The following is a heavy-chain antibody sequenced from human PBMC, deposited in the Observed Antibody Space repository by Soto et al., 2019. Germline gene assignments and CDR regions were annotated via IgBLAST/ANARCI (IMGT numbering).Heavy chain of an antibody. Sequence: GASVKVSCKASGYTFTGYYMHWVRQAPGQGLEWMGWINPNSGGTNYAQKFQGRVTMTRDTSISTAYMELSRLRSDDTAVYYCAREGGRRTGHLPMDVWGQGTTVTVSS. J-gene: IGHJ6*02. CDR3: AREGGRRTGHLPMDV. CDR1: GYTFTGYY. CDR2: INPNSGGT. V-gene: IGHV1-2*02. D-gene: IGHD2-2*01.